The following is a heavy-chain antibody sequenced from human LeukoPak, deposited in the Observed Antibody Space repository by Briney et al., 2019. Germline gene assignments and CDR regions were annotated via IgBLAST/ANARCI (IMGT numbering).Heavy chain of an antibody. CDR3: AVLGYYDSSGYSPFDY. V-gene: IGHV1-2*02. D-gene: IGHD3-22*01. CDR2: INPNSGGT. CDR1: GYIFTGYY. J-gene: IGHJ4*02. Sequence: ASVKVSCKASGYIFTGYYMHWVRQAPGQGLEWMGWINPNSGGTNYAQKFQGRVTLTRDTSISTAYMELSMLRSDDTAVYYCAVLGYYDSSGYSPFDYWGQGTLVTVSS.